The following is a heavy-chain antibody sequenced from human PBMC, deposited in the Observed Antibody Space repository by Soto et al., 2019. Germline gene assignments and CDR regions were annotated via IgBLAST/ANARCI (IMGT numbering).Heavy chain of an antibody. J-gene: IGHJ4*02. CDR2: ISGSGGST. V-gene: IGHV3-23*01. D-gene: IGHD1-20*01. CDR1: GFTFSSYA. Sequence: GGSLRLSCAASGFTFSSYAMSWVRQAPGKGLEWVSAISGSGGSTYYADSVKGRFTISRDNSKNTLYLQMNSLRAEDTAVYYCASGEASSGIFDYWGQGTLVTVSS. CDR3: ASGEASSGIFDY.